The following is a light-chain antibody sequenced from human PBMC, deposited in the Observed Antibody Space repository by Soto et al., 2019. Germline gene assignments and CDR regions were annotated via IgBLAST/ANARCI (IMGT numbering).Light chain of an antibody. J-gene: IGLJ1*01. V-gene: IGLV1-47*01. CDR2: RNN. CDR1: SSNIGSNY. Sequence: QSVLAQPPSASGTPGQRVTISCSGSSSNIGSNYVYWYQQLPGTAPKLLIYRNNQRPSGVPDRFSGSKSGTSAPLAISGLRSEDEADYYCAAWEDSLSGGVFGTGTKVPVL. CDR3: AAWEDSLSGGV.